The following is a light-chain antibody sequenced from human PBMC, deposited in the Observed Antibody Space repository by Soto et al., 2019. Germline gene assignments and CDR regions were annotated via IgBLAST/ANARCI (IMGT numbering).Light chain of an antibody. CDR3: SSYTTASTVV. CDR1: NSDVGHYDY. V-gene: IGLV2-14*01. J-gene: IGLJ1*01. Sequence: QSALTQSASVSGPPGQSITISCTGTNSDVGHYDYVSWYQQHPGKAPKLMIYEVSNRPSGVSSRFSGSKSGNTASLTISELQAEDEADYFCSSYTTASTVVLGTGTKVTVL. CDR2: EVS.